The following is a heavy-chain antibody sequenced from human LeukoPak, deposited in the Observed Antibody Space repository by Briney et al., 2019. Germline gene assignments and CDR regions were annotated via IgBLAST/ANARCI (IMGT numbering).Heavy chain of an antibody. J-gene: IGHJ4*02. CDR1: GGSFSGYY. D-gene: IGHD6-13*01. CDR3: ARARPPRSGAAAGSLGY. CDR2: INHSGST. Sequence: SETLSLTCAVYGGSFSGYYWSWIRQPPGKGLEWIGEINHSGSTNYNPSLKSRVTISVDTSKNQFSLKLSSVTAADTAVYYCARARPPRSGAAAGSLGYWGQGTLVTVSS. V-gene: IGHV4-34*01.